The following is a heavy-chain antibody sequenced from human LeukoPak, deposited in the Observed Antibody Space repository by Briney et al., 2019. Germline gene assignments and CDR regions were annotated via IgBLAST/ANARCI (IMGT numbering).Heavy chain of an antibody. CDR3: ARGRYCSSTSCHTPYYFDY. CDR1: GFTFSSYG. V-gene: IGHV3-33*01. Sequence: GGSLRLSCAAPGFTFSSYGMHWVRQAPGKGLEWVAVIWYDGSNKYYADSVKGRFTISRDNSKNTLYLQMNSLRAEDTAVYYCARGRYCSSTSCHTPYYFDYWGQGTLVTVSS. D-gene: IGHD2-2*01. J-gene: IGHJ4*02. CDR2: IWYDGSNK.